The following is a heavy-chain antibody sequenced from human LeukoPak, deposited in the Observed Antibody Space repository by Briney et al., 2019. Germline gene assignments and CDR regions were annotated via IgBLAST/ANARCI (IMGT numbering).Heavy chain of an antibody. V-gene: IGHV1-18*01. CDR2: ISAYNGNT. J-gene: IGHJ5*02. Sequence: ASVKVSCKASGYTFTSYGISWVRQAPGQGLEWMGWISAYNGNTNYAQKLQGRVTMTTDTSTSTAYMELRSLRSDDTAVYYCARDCSSTSCYTPRFDPWGQGTLVTVSS. D-gene: IGHD2-2*02. CDR1: GYTFTSYG. CDR3: ARDCSSTSCYTPRFDP.